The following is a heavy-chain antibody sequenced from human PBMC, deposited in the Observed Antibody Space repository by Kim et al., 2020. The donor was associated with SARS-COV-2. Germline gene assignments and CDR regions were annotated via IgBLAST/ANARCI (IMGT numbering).Heavy chain of an antibody. Sequence: SQTLSLTCAISGDSVSSNSAAWNWIRQSPSRGLEWLGRTYYRSKWYNDYAVSVKSRITINPDTSKNQFSLQLNSVTPEDTAVYYCARDLSDSPYYYYYGMDVWGQGTTVTVSS. CDR2: TYYRSKWYN. CDR1: GDSVSSNSAA. CDR3: ARDLSDSPYYYYYGMDV. J-gene: IGHJ6*02. V-gene: IGHV6-1*01.